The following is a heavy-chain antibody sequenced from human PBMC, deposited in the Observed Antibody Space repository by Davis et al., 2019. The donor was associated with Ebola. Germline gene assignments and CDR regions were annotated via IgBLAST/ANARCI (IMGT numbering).Heavy chain of an antibody. CDR2: IQYDGSNE. CDR1: GFTFSAYG. D-gene: IGHD6-19*01. Sequence: PGGSLRLSCAASGFTFSAYGMYCVRQAPGKGLEWVTFIQYDGSNEYYAESLKGRFTISRDNSKNTLFLQMNSLRVEDTAVYYCAKDPRHGSDWTGYFDYWGQGTLVIVSS. J-gene: IGHJ4*02. CDR3: AKDPRHGSDWTGYFDY. V-gene: IGHV3-30*02.